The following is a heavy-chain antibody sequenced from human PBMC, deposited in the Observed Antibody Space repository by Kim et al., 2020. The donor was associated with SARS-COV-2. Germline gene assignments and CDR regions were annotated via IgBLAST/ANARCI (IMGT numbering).Heavy chain of an antibody. J-gene: IGHJ4*02. CDR3: AKGLRCGYNLPHDY. V-gene: IGHV3-9*01. Sequence: ADSVKGRFTVSRDNAKNSLYLRMNSTRAEDTALYYCAKGLRCGYNLPHDYWGQGTLVTVSS. D-gene: IGHD5-12*01.